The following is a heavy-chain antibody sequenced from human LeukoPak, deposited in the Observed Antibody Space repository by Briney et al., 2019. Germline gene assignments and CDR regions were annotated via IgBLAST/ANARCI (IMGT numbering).Heavy chain of an antibody. Sequence: SETLSLTCGVYGASFSDYYWNWIRQPPGKGLEWIGEISHSGSTNYNPSLESRVTILVDTSADQFSLKLSSVTAADTAVYFCARATYYYGSGGAKGCFDLWGRGTLVTVSS. CDR1: GASFSDYY. V-gene: IGHV4-34*01. CDR2: ISHSGST. J-gene: IGHJ2*01. CDR3: ARATYYYGSGGAKGCFDL. D-gene: IGHD3-10*01.